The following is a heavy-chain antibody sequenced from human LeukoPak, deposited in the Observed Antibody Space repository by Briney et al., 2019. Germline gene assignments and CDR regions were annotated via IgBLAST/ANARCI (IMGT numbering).Heavy chain of an antibody. Sequence: ASVKVSCKASGYTFTSYYMHWVRQAPGQGLEWMGIINPSGGSTSYAQKFQGRVTITADESTSTAYMELSSLRSEDTAVYYCARHEPPLGALDSGSYWFPKGVPFDYWGQGTLVTVSS. CDR1: GYTFTSYY. V-gene: IGHV1-46*01. J-gene: IGHJ4*02. CDR3: ARHEPPLGALDSGSYWFPKGVPFDY. CDR2: INPSGGST. D-gene: IGHD1-26*01.